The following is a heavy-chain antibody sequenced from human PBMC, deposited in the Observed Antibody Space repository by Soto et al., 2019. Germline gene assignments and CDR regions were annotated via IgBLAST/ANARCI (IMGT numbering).Heavy chain of an antibody. CDR3: SRYHGPTTSEKGFDP. J-gene: IGHJ5*02. D-gene: IGHD5-12*01. Sequence: QVHLVQSGVEVKTPGASVKVSCQASGYTFFTYDISWVRQAPGQGLEWMGWISTYSGDTKYAQKFQGRVTMTTDTSTTTGNLELRSMRSHDTAVYYCSRYHGPTTSEKGFDPWGQGTLVTVSS. CDR2: ISTYSGDT. V-gene: IGHV1-18*01. CDR1: GYTFFTYD.